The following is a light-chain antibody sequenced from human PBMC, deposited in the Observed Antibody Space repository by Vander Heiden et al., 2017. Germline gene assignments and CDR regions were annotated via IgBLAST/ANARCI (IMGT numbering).Light chain of an antibody. CDR3: QQYHYWPLT. CDR1: RAVASN. CDR2: SGS. J-gene: IGKJ4*01. V-gene: IGKV3-15*01. Sequence: RVTTQPPATLSVSLGERATLSCRASRAVASNLAWYQQKPAQAPRLLIYSGSRRATGIPSRFSGSGSGTEFTLTISNVQSEDFAIYYCQQYHYWPLTFGGGTRVDLK.